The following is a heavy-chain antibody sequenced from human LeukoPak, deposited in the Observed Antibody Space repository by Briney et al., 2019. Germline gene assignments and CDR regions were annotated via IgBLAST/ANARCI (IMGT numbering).Heavy chain of an antibody. CDR2: IYYSGST. J-gene: IGHJ5*02. Sequence: SETLSLTCTVSGGPISSGDYYRSWIRQPPGKGLEWIGYIYYSGSTYYNPSLKSRVTISVDTSKNQFSLKLSSVTAADTAVYYCASYCSGGSCSRGNWFDPWGQGTLVTVSS. CDR3: ASYCSGGSCSRGNWFDP. D-gene: IGHD2-15*01. CDR1: GGPISSGDYY. V-gene: IGHV4-30-4*01.